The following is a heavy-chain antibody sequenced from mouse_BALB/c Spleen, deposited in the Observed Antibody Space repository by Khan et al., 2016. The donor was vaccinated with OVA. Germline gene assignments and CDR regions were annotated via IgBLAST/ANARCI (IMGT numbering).Heavy chain of an antibody. D-gene: IGHD1-2*01. CDR2: ISPGSGDT. V-gene: IGHV1-77*01. Sequence: QVRLQQSGAELARPGASVKLSCKASGYTFTDYYINWVKQRTGPGLEWIGEISPGSGDTYYNERFTGKATLTADKSSSTAYMQLSSLTSEASAVYFCARRNYFGYTFAYWGQGTLVTVSA. CDR1: GYTFTDYY. CDR3: ARRNYFGYTFAY. J-gene: IGHJ3*01.